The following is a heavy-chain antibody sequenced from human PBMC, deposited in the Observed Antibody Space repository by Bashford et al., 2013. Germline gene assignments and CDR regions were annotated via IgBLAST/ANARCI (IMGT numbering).Heavy chain of an antibody. Sequence: SVKVSCKASGGTFSSYAISWVRQAPGQGLEWMGGIIPIFGTANYAQKFQGRVTITADESTSTAYMELSSLRSEDTAVYYCGVKTARGVITYYYYYMDVWGQRDHGHRLL. D-gene: IGHD3-10*01. J-gene: IGHJ6*03. CDR1: GGTFSSYA. CDR2: IIPIFGTA. CDR3: GVKTARGVITYYYYYMDV. V-gene: IGHV1-69*13.